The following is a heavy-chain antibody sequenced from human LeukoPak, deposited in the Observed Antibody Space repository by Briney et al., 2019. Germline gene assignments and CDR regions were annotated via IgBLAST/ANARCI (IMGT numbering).Heavy chain of an antibody. CDR2: ISGSGGST. V-gene: IGHV3-23*01. CDR3: AKADRRSDLPFYFDY. J-gene: IGHJ4*02. CDR1: GFTFSSFG. Sequence: GGSLRLSFAASGFTFSSFGMSWVRQAPGKGLEWVPAISGSGGSTYYADSVKGRFTISRDNSKNTLYLQMNSLRAEDTAVYYCAKADRRSDLPFYFDYWGQGTLVTVSS.